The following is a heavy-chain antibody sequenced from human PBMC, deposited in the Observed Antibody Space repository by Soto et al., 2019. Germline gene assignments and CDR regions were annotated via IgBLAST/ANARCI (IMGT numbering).Heavy chain of an antibody. CDR2: INLSGSN. CDR1: GGSFSTYY. CDR3: ARGGSNDWQVAFDI. V-gene: IGHV4-34*01. J-gene: IGHJ3*02. Sequence: QLQQWGAGLLKPSETLSLTCVVSGGSFSTYYYNWIRQSPGKGLEWIGEINLSGSNNYSPSLKSRVTMSLDTSKNQFSLKLTSVTAADTAVYYCARGGSNDWQVAFDIWGQGKMVTVSS. D-gene: IGHD3-9*01.